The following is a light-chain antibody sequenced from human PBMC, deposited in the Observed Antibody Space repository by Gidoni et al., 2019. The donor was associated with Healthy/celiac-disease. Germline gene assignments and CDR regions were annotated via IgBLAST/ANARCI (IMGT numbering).Light chain of an antibody. CDR2: AAS. CDR1: QSISSY. Sequence: DIQMTQSPSSLSASVGDRVTITCRASQSISSYLNWYQQKPGKAPKLLIYAASSVQSGVPSRCSGSGAGTDFTLTISSLQPEDFATYYCQQSYSTACSFGQGTKLEIK. V-gene: IGKV1-39*01. CDR3: QQSYSTACS. J-gene: IGKJ2*04.